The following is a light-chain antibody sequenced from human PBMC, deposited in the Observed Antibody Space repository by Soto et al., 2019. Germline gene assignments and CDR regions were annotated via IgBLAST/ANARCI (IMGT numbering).Light chain of an antibody. J-gene: IGLJ2*01. Sequence: QAVVTQEPSLTVSPGGTVTLTCASSTGAVTSGYYPNWFQQKPGQAPRALIYITSNKHSWTPARFSGSLLGGKAALTLSGVQPEDEAEYYCLLYYGGAVVFGGGTKLTV. CDR3: LLYYGGAVV. CDR2: ITS. V-gene: IGLV7-43*01. CDR1: TGAVTSGYY.